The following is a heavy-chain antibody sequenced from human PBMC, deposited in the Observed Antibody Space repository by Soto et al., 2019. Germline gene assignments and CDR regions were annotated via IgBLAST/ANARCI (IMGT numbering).Heavy chain of an antibody. D-gene: IGHD2-2*01. CDR1: GGSSSTYY. CDR2: IYYSGRT. Sequence: PSETLSLTCTASGGSSSTYYWSWIRQPPGKGLEWIGYIYYSGRTNYNPSLKSRVTLSVDTPKNQFSLKLNSVTAADTAVYYCARGDMEVIPGAVLNYYYYAMDVWGQGTTVTVSS. J-gene: IGHJ6*02. V-gene: IGHV4-59*01. CDR3: ARGDMEVIPGAVLNYYYYAMDV.